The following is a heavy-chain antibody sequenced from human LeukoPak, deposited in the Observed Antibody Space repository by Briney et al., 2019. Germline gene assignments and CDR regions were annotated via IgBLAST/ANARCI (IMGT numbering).Heavy chain of an antibody. Sequence: TSETLSLTCAVYGGSFSGYYWSWIRQPPGKGLEWIGYIYYSGSTNYNPSLKSRVTISVDTSKNQFSLKLSSVTAADTAVYYCARMYYDFWSGYKGDYYYYMDVWGKGTTVTVSS. CDR3: ARMYYDFWSGYKGDYYYYMDV. J-gene: IGHJ6*03. CDR2: IYYSGST. V-gene: IGHV4-59*01. CDR1: GGSFSGYY. D-gene: IGHD3-3*01.